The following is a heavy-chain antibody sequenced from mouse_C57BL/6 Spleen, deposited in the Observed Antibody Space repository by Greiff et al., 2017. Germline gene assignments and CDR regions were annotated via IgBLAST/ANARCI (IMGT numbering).Heavy chain of an antibody. CDR3: TRPYFDY. CDR1: GYTFTDYE. V-gene: IGHV1-15*01. Sequence: VQLQQSGAELVRPGASVTLSCTASGYTFTDYEMHWVKQTPVHGLEWIGAIDPETGGTAYNQKFKGKAILTADKSSSTAYMELRSLTSEDSAVYYCTRPYFDYWGQGTTLTVSS. CDR2: IDPETGGT. J-gene: IGHJ2*01.